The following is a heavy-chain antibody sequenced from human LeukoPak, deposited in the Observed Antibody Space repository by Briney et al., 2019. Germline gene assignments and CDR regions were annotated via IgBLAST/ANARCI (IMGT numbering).Heavy chain of an antibody. J-gene: IGHJ4*02. Sequence: SVEVSCKASGGTFSSYAISWVRQAPGQGLEWMGRIIPIFGTANYAQKFQGRVTITTDESTSTAYMELSSLRSEDTAVYYCARDRWRDVCSGGSCNKFDYWGQGTLVTVSS. CDR1: GGTFSSYA. CDR2: IIPIFGTA. D-gene: IGHD2-15*01. CDR3: ARDRWRDVCSGGSCNKFDY. V-gene: IGHV1-69*05.